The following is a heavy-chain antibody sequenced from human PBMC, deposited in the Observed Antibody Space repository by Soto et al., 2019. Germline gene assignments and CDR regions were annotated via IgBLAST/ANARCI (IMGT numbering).Heavy chain of an antibody. CDR1: GGSISSSSSL. CDR2: IYYSGST. CDR3: ARHDGICSGGSCYSEWFDP. D-gene: IGHD2-15*01. V-gene: IGHV4-39*01. Sequence: SETLSLTCPVPGGSISSSSSLWGWFRQPPGKRLEWIGSIYYSGSTYYNPSLKSRVTISVDTSKNQFSLKLSSVTAADTAVYYCARHDGICSGGSCYSEWFDPWGQGTLVTVSS. J-gene: IGHJ5*02.